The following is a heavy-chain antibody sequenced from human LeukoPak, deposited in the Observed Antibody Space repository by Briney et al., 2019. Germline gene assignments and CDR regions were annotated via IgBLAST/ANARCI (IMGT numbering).Heavy chain of an antibody. J-gene: IGHJ6*03. CDR1: GGTFSSYA. D-gene: IGHD2-21*01. Sequence: ASVKVSCKASGGTFSSYAISWVRQAPGQGLEWMGRIIPIFGTANYAQKFQGRVTITTDESTSTAYMELSSLRPEDTAVYYCARNRRVIREKYYYYYYYMDVWGKGTTVTVSS. V-gene: IGHV1-69*05. CDR3: ARNRRVIREKYYYYYYYMDV. CDR2: IIPIFGTA.